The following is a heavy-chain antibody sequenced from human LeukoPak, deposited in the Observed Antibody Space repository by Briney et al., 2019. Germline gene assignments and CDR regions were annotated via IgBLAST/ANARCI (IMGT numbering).Heavy chain of an antibody. D-gene: IGHD4-17*01. V-gene: IGHV3-23*01. Sequence: GGSLRLSCAAWGFTLRAYGVTWVRQARGKGVEGVSSMGGSGDNIHYADSVTGRFAISRDNSKNILYLQMNSLRAEDAAVYYCAKDPNGDYVGAFDTWGQGTMVIVSS. CDR1: GFTLRAYG. J-gene: IGHJ3*02. CDR3: AKDPNGDYVGAFDT. CDR2: MGGSGDNI.